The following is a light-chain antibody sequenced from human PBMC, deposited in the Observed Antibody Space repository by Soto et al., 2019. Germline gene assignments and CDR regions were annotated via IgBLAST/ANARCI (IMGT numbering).Light chain of an antibody. J-gene: IGKJ1*01. CDR3: QQYGSPLWT. V-gene: IGKV3-20*01. Sequence: IVWTQYTGTLSLSPGERATLSCMASQSVSSNYLAWYQQKPGQAPSLLIYGAPKRATGIADRFRGSGSGTDFTLIIGRLEPEDFAVYWCQQYGSPLWTFAHVAKV. CDR2: GAP. CDR1: QSVSSNY.